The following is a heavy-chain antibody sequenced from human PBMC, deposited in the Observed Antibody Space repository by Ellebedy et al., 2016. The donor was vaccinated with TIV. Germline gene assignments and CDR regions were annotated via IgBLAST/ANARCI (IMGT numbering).Heavy chain of an antibody. CDR1: GFTFSPYA. D-gene: IGHD3-10*01. J-gene: IGHJ4*02. V-gene: IGHV3-23*01. CDR3: AKDSGRSGWISDY. Sequence: GESLKISCAASGFTFSPYAMAWVRQAPGKGLEWVSGIFGSGRQRYADSVKGRFTISRDSSKNTLYLQMNSLRVEDTAIYFCAKDSGRSGWISDYWGQGTLVTVSS. CDR2: IFGSGRQR.